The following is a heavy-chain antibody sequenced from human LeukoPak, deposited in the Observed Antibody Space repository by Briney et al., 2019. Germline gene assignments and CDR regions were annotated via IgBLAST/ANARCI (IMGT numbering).Heavy chain of an antibody. Sequence: GRSLRLSCAAYGFTVSSNYMSCVRHPQGNLLEWVSVIYSGGSTYYADSVKGRFTISRDNSKNTLYLQMNSLRAEDTAVYYCAKEPTTVTTYWFGHWGQGTLVAVSS. V-gene: IGHV3-66*01. CDR1: GFTVSSNY. CDR2: IYSGGST. D-gene: IGHD4-17*01. CDR3: AKEPTTVTTYWFGH. J-gene: IGHJ5*02.